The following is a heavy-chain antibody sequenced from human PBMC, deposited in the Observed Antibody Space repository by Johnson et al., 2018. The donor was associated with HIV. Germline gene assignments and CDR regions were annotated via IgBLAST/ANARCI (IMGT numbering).Heavy chain of an antibody. CDR2: ISYDGSNK. J-gene: IGHJ3*01. CDR1: GFTFSSYA. V-gene: IGHV3-30*04. D-gene: IGHD5-18*01. CDR3: ARESRYSYGCGDDAFDV. Sequence: QVHLVESGGGVVQPGRSLRLSCAASGFTFSSYAMHWVRQAPGKGLEWVAVISYDGSNKYYADSVKGRFTISRDNAKKSLHLQMNSLRAEDTAVYYCARESRYSYGCGDDAFDVWGQGTMVTVSS.